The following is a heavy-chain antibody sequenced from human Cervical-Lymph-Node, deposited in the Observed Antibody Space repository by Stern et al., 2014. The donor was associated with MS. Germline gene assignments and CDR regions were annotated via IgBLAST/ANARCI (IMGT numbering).Heavy chain of an antibody. Sequence: EVQLVESGGGLVKTGGSLTLSCAASGFVFSSDSMNWVRQAPGKGLEWVSSISSSSTYIHYADSVKGRFTISRDNAKNSVYLQMNRLRVEDTAVYYCVKTASTAGLYYFDSWGQGTLLTVSS. J-gene: IGHJ4*01. CDR3: VKTASTAGLYYFDS. CDR1: GFVFSSDS. D-gene: IGHD6-13*01. CDR2: ISSSSTYI. V-gene: IGHV3-21*01.